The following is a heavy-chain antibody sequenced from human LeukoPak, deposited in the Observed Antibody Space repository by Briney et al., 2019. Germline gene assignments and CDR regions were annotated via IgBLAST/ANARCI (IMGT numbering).Heavy chain of an antibody. V-gene: IGHV3-21*01. Sequence: AGGSLRLSCAVSGFTFSSYSMNWVRQTPGKELKWVSSITSSSSYIYYADSVKGRFTISRDNAKNSLYLQMNSLRAEDTAVYYCARDSDSEEDGSGSDFDHWGQGTLVTVSS. D-gene: IGHD3-10*01. CDR3: ARDSDSEEDGSGSDFDH. CDR2: ITSSSSYI. J-gene: IGHJ4*02. CDR1: GFTFSSYS.